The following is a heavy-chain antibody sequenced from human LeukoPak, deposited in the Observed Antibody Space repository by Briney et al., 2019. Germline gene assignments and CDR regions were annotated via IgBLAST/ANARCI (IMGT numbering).Heavy chain of an antibody. D-gene: IGHD5-12*01. Sequence: ASVKVSCKAFGYTFTSYGISWVRQAPGQGLEWRGWISAYNGNTNYAQRFQGRVTMTTDTSTSTAYMELRSLRSDDTAVYYCARDSRGYSFYYYYGMDVWGQGTTVTVSS. V-gene: IGHV1-18*01. J-gene: IGHJ6*02. CDR1: GYTFTSYG. CDR2: ISAYNGNT. CDR3: ARDSRGYSFYYYYGMDV.